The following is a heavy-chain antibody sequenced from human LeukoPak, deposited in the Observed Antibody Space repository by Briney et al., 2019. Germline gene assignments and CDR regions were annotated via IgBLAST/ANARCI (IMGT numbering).Heavy chain of an antibody. Sequence: GGSLRLSCAASGFTFSSYSMNWVRQAPGKGLEWVSSISSSSSYIYYADSVKGRFTISRDNAKNSLYLQMNSLRAEDTAVYYCARDLRIYGDYVGLYGMDVWGQGTTVTVSS. CDR1: GFTFSSYS. CDR2: ISSSSSYI. V-gene: IGHV3-21*01. D-gene: IGHD4-17*01. CDR3: ARDLRIYGDYVGLYGMDV. J-gene: IGHJ6*02.